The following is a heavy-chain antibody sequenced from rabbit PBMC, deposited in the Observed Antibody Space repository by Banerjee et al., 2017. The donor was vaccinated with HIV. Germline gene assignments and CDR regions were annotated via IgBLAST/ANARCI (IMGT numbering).Heavy chain of an antibody. Sequence: QSLEESGGDLVKPEGSLTLTCTASGFSFSYYYYVCWVRQAPGEGLEWIGCIYAGSSGSTYYASWAKGRFTISKTSSTTVTLQMTSLTAADTATYFCARGLMANLRGPGTLVTVS. CDR1: GFSFSYYYY. CDR3: ARGLMANL. J-gene: IGHJ4*01. V-gene: IGHV1S40*01. D-gene: IGHD6-1*01. CDR2: IYAGSSGST.